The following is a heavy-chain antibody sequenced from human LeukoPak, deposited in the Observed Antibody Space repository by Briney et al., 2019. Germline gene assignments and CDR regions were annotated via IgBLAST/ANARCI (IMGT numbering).Heavy chain of an antibody. CDR3: ARDWGYCSSTSCYLGTYYYYYGMDV. CDR2: ISSSSSYI. Sequence: GGSLRLSCAASGFTFSSYSMNWVRQAPGKGLEWVSSISSSSSYIYYADSVKGRFTISRDNAKNSLYLQMNSLRAEDTAVYYCARDWGYCSSTSCYLGTYYYYYGMDVWGQGTTVTVSS. V-gene: IGHV3-21*01. D-gene: IGHD2-2*01. J-gene: IGHJ6*02. CDR1: GFTFSSYS.